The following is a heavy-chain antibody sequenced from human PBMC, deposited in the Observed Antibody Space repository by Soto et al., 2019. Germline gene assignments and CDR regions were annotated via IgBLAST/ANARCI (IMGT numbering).Heavy chain of an antibody. J-gene: IGHJ4*02. D-gene: IGHD2-21*02. CDR1: GYTFTSYG. CDR3: ARATHIVVVTAIPFDY. CDR2: ISAYNGNT. Sequence: QVQLVQSGAEVKKPGASVKVSCKASGYTFTSYGLSWVRQAPGQGLEWMGWISAYNGNTNYAQKLQGRVTMTKDTSTSTAYMELRSLRSDDTAVYYCARATHIVVVTAIPFDYWGQGTLVTVSS. V-gene: IGHV1-18*01.